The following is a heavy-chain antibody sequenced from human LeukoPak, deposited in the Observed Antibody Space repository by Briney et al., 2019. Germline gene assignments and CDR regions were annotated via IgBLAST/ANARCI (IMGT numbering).Heavy chain of an antibody. J-gene: IGHJ4*02. V-gene: IGHV4-38-2*01. D-gene: IGHD6-19*01. CDR3: ARTIAVAGGDY. Sequence: PSETLSLTCAVSGYSISSGYYWDWIRQPPGKGLEWIGSIYHSGSTYYNPSLKSRVTISVDTSKNQFSLKLSSVTAAATAVYYCARTIAVAGGDYWGQGTLVTVSS. CDR1: GYSISSGYY. CDR2: IYHSGST.